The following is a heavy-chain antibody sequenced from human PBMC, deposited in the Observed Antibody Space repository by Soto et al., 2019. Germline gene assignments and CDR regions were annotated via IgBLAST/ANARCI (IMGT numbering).Heavy chain of an antibody. CDR2: IYYSGST. CDR3: ARAKAARTTVTTNLSWFDP. CDR1: GGSISSGGYY. D-gene: IGHD4-17*01. J-gene: IGHJ5*02. Sequence: QVQLQESGPGLVKPSQTLSLTCTVSGGSISSGGYYWSWIRQHPGKGPEWIGYIYYSGSTYYNPSLKSRVTISVDTSKNQFSLKLSSVTAADTAVYYCARAKAARTTVTTNLSWFDPWGQGTLVTVSS. V-gene: IGHV4-31*03.